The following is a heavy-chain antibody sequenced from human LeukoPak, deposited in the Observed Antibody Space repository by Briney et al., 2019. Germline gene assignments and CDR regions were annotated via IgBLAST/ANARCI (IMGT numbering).Heavy chain of an antibody. CDR2: IKQDGSEK. Sequence: GESLRLSCAAAEFNFKNYWMTWVRQAPGRGLEWVAKIKQDGSEKDYVDSVKGRFTISRDNAKNSLYLQMNSLRAGDTAVYYWAAYQSLGFWGQGTLVTVSS. CDR3: AAYQSLGF. V-gene: IGHV3-7*01. CDR1: EFNFKNYW. D-gene: IGHD2-2*01. J-gene: IGHJ4*02.